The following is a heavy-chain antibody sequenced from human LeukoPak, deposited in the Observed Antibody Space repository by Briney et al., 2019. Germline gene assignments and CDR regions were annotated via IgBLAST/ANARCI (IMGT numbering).Heavy chain of an antibody. CDR2: MNPNSGNT. Sequence: ASVKVSCKASGYTFTSYDINWVRQATGQGLEWMGWMNPNSGNTGYAQKFQGRVTMTRNTSISTAYMELSSLRSEDTAVYYCAKEGDGSRYNLPPPHDYWGQGTLVTVSS. CDR1: GYTFTSYD. J-gene: IGHJ4*02. V-gene: IGHV1-8*01. D-gene: IGHD1-1*01. CDR3: AKEGDGSRYNLPPPHDY.